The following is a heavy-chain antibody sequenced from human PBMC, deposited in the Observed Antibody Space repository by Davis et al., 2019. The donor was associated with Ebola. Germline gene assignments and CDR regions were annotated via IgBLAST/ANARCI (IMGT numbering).Heavy chain of an antibody. CDR2: IFPGDSDT. Sequence: GESLKISCKGSGYSFTSYWIAWVRQMPGKGPEWMGIIFPGDSDTRYSPSFQSQVTISADKSINTAYLQWSSLKASDSAMYYCARQQSLYGSIDNWGQGTLVTVSS. D-gene: IGHD6-13*01. CDR1: GYSFTSYW. V-gene: IGHV5-51*01. CDR3: ARQQSLYGSIDN. J-gene: IGHJ4*02.